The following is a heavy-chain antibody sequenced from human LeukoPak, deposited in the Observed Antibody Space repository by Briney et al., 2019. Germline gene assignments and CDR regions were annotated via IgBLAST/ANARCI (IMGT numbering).Heavy chain of an antibody. V-gene: IGHV3-21*01. CDR2: ISSSSSYI. Sequence: GGSLRLSCAASGFTFSQYWMSWVRQAPGKGLEWVSSISSSSSYIYYADSVKGRFTISRDNAKNSLYLQMNSLRAEDTAVYYCASKKYFDYWGQGTLVTVSS. J-gene: IGHJ4*02. CDR1: GFTFSQYW. CDR3: ASKKYFDY.